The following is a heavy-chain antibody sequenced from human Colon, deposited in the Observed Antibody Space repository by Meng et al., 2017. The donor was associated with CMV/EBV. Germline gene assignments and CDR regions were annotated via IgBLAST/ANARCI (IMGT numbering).Heavy chain of an antibody. J-gene: IGHJ4*02. Sequence: CAAFGFTFSDYGLSWVRQAPGKGLEWLSRISGSGGTTFQADSVQGRFTIARDNSKNTVYLQMASLRADDTGVYYCAKAGAGSYLFDYWGPGTVVTVSS. CDR1: GFTFSDYG. D-gene: IGHD1-26*01. V-gene: IGHV3-23*01. CDR3: AKAGAGSYLFDY. CDR2: ISGSGGTT.